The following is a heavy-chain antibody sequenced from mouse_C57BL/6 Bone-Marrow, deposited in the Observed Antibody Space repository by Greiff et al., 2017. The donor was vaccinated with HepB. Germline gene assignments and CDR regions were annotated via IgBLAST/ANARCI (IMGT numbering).Heavy chain of an antibody. Sequence: QVQLQQPGAELVKPGASVKMSCKASGYTFTSYWITWVKQRPGQGLEWIGDIYPGSGSTNYNEKFKSKATLTVDTSSSTAYMQLSSLTSEDSAGYYCARRGGSSYDWYFDVWGTGTTVTVSS. CDR3: ARRGGSSYDWYFDV. CDR1: GYTFTSYW. D-gene: IGHD1-1*01. J-gene: IGHJ1*03. CDR2: IYPGSGST. V-gene: IGHV1-55*01.